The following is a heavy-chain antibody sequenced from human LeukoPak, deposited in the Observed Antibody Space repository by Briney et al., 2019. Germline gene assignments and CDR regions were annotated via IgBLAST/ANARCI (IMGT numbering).Heavy chain of an antibody. CDR1: GGTFSSYA. V-gene: IGHV1-69*13. D-gene: IGHD6-13*01. J-gene: IGHJ6*03. Sequence: SVKVSCKASGGTFSSYAISWVRQAPGQGLEWMGGIIPIYGTANYAQKFQGRVTITADESTSTAYMELSSLRSEDTAVYYCARAPFSSSWYDHFYYYYYMDVWGKGTTVTISS. CDR2: IIPIYGTA. CDR3: ARAPFSSSWYDHFYYYYYMDV.